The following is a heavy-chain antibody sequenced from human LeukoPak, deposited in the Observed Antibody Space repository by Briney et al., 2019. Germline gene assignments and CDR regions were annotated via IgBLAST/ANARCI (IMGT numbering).Heavy chain of an antibody. CDR2: IYPGDSDT. CDR3: ASLYSGYGGGLGDGFDP. CDR1: GYSFTSYW. J-gene: IGHJ5*02. V-gene: IGHV5-51*01. Sequence: GESLKISCKGSGYSFTSYWIGWVRPMPGKGLEWMGIIYPGDSDTRYSPSFQGQVTISADKSISTAYLQWSSLKASDTAMYYCASLYSGYGGGLGDGFDPWGQGTLVTVSS. D-gene: IGHD5-12*01.